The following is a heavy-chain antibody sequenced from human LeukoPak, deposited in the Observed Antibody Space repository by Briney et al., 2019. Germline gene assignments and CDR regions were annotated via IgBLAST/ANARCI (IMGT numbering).Heavy chain of an antibody. CDR1: GFTFSSYW. V-gene: IGHV3-74*01. J-gene: IGHJ6*02. Sequence: GGSLRLSCAASGFTFSSYWMHWVSHTPGKGLVWVSGMKGDGSSTSYADSVKGRFTISRDNAKNSLYLQMNSLRAEDTAVYYCARDRQVAARHYYGMDVWGQGTTVTVSS. D-gene: IGHD6-6*01. CDR2: MKGDGSST. CDR3: ARDRQVAARHYYGMDV.